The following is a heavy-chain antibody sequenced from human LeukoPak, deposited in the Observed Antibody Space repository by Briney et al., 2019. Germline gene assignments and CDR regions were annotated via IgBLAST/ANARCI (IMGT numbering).Heavy chain of an antibody. CDR2: IYYSGST. CDR1: GGSISSGGYY. CDR3: AREGYAWFGALDP. J-gene: IGHJ5*02. V-gene: IGHV4-61*08. Sequence: SETLSLTCTVSGGSISSGGYYWSWIRQPPGKGLEWIGYIYYSGSTNYNPSLKSRVTISVDTSKNQFSLKLSSVTAADTAVYYCAREGYAWFGALDPWGQGTLVTVSS. D-gene: IGHD3-10*01.